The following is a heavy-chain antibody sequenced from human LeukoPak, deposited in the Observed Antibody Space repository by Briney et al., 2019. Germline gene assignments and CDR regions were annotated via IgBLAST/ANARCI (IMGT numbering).Heavy chain of an antibody. V-gene: IGHV3-21*01. CDR3: ARARGSGSYLDAFDI. J-gene: IGHJ3*02. D-gene: IGHD3-16*02. Sequence: PGGSLTLSCAASEFTFRTYTMNWVRQAPGKGLERVSCISSGSNYIYYADSVKGRFTVSRDNAKNSLYLQVHSLRAEDTAVYYCARARGSGSYLDAFDIWGQGTMVTVSS. CDR1: EFTFRTYT. CDR2: ISSGSNYI.